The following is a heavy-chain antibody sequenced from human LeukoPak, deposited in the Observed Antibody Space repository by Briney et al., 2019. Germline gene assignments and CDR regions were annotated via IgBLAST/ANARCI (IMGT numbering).Heavy chain of an antibody. D-gene: IGHD6-19*01. CDR3: ARGAVAGYFDY. CDR2: ISSSSSYI. V-gene: IGHV3-21*01. J-gene: IGHJ4*02. CDR1: GFTFSSYS. Sequence: GGSLRLSCAASGFTFSSYSMNWVRQAPGKGLEWVSSISSSSSYIYYADSVKDRFTISRDNAKNSLYLQMNSLRAEDTAVYYCARGAVAGYFDYWGQGTLVTVSS.